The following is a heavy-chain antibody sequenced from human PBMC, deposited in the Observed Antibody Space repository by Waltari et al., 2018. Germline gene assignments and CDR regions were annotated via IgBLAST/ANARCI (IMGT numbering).Heavy chain of an antibody. J-gene: IGHJ4*02. CDR1: GFTFSNAW. V-gene: IGHV3-15*01. CDR3: TTLRATACREY. D-gene: IGHD1-1*01. CDR2: MQRNSDDVTT. Sequence: VQLVESGVGLVMPGGSLRLSCAASGFTFSNAWMSWVRQATGKGREWVGRMQRNSDDVTTDDASPVKGRFTSSRDDSNNTLYLQMESLTAEDTAGYECTTLRATACREYWGQGTLVTVSS.